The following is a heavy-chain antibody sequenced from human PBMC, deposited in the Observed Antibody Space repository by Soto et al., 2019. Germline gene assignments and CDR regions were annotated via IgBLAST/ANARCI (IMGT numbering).Heavy chain of an antibody. CDR3: ARETVGATAEDPLK. V-gene: IGHV3-48*02. CDR1: GFTFVRYS. Sequence: GGSLRLSCAASGFTFVRYSMNWVRQAPGKGPEWVSYISSSSGTIYYADSVKGRFTISRDNAKNSLYLQMNSLRDEDTAVYFCARETVGATAEDPLKWGQGTLVTVSS. D-gene: IGHD1-26*01. J-gene: IGHJ4*02. CDR2: ISSSSGTI.